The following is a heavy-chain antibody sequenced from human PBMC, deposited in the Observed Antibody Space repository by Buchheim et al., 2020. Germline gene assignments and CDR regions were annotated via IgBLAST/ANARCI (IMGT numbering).Heavy chain of an antibody. J-gene: IGHJ6*02. D-gene: IGHD6-6*01. CDR3: ARVTEWDGAAARHYYYYGMDV. V-gene: IGHV3-11*01. CDR1: GFTFSDYY. Sequence: QVQLVESGGGLVKPGGSLRLSCAASGFTFSDYYMSWIRQAPGKGLEWVSYISGSGSTIYYAESVKGRFTISRDKDTNSLYLKMNSLRAEDTAVYYCARVTEWDGAAARHYYYYGMDVWGQGTT. CDR2: ISGSGSTI.